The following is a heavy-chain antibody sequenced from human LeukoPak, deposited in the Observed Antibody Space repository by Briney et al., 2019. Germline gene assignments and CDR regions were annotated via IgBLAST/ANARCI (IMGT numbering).Heavy chain of an antibody. CDR1: GGSISRYY. CDR3: ARGWAYYGSGSYYLWFDP. V-gene: IGHV4-59*01. J-gene: IGHJ5*02. D-gene: IGHD3-10*01. CDR2: IYYSGST. Sequence: PSETLSLTCTVSGGSISRYYWSWIRQPPGKGLEWIGYIYYSGSTNYNPSLKSRVTISVDTSKNQFSLKLSSVTAADTAVYYCARGWAYYGSGSYYLWFDPWGQGTLVTVSS.